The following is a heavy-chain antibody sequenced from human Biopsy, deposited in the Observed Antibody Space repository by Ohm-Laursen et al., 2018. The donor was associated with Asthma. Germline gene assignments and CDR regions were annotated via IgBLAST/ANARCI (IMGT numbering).Heavy chain of an antibody. Sequence: SLRLSCAASGFAVSSDHMFWVRQAPGKGLEWVSVIYSGGTSHTADSVRGRFTISRDYSKNTLYLQMHSLRAEGTAVYYCARGDSSNWSHYYFDYWGQGTLVTVSS. CDR2: IYSGGTS. V-gene: IGHV3-53*01. CDR1: GFAVSSDH. D-gene: IGHD3-22*01. CDR3: ARGDSSNWSHYYFDY. J-gene: IGHJ4*02.